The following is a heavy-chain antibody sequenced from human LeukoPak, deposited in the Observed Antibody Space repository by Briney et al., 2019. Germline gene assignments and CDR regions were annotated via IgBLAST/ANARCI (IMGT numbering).Heavy chain of an antibody. V-gene: IGHV3-23*01. Sequence: GGSLRLSCAVSGFTFRSYVMSWVRQAPGKGVEGVSAISCRGGSTYYADSVKGLFTISRDNSKTTLHLQLHSLRDEDTDVYYCAKFASGFWGQGTLATVSS. D-gene: IGHD3-10*01. CDR1: GFTFRSYV. CDR3: AKFASGF. J-gene: IGHJ4*02. CDR2: ISCRGGST.